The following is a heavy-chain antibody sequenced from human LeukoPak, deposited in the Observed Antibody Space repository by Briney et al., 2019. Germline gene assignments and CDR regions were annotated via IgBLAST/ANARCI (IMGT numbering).Heavy chain of an antibody. J-gene: IGHJ4*02. V-gene: IGHV3-30*18. Sequence: GRSLRLSCAASGFTFSSYGMHWVRQAPGKGLEWVAVISYDGSNKYYADSAKGRFTISRDNSKNTLYLQMNSLRAEDTAVYYCAKDSSGYYRGSDYWGQGTLVTVSS. CDR1: GFTFSSYG. CDR3: AKDSSGYYRGSDY. D-gene: IGHD3-22*01. CDR2: ISYDGSNK.